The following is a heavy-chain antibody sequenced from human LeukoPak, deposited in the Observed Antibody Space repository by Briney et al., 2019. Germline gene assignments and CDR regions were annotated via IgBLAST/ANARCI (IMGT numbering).Heavy chain of an antibody. J-gene: IGHJ6*03. CDR2: IYTSGST. V-gene: IGHV4-61*02. Sequence: SETLSLTCTVSGGSISSGSYYWRWIRQPAGTGLEWIGRIYTSGSTNYNPSLKSRVTISVDTSKNQFSLKLSSVTAADTAVYYCAREAPHRIVVVVAPLYYYYYMDVWGKGTTVTVSS. CDR3: AREAPHRIVVVVAPLYYYYYMDV. D-gene: IGHD2-15*01. CDR1: GGSISSGSYY.